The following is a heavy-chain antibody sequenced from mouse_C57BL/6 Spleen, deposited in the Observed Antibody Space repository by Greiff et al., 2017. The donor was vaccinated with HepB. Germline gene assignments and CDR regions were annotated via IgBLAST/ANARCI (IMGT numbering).Heavy chain of an antibody. J-gene: IGHJ4*01. CDR2: IDPETGGT. CDR1: GYTFTDYE. CDR3: TRPLDSSGYVNYAMDY. D-gene: IGHD3-2*02. Sequence: VQLQQSGAELVRPGASVTLSCKASGYTFTDYEMHWVKQTPVHGLEWIGAIDPETGGTAYNQKFKGKAILTADKSSSTAYMELRSLTSEDSAVYYCTRPLDSSGYVNYAMDYWGQGTSVTVSS. V-gene: IGHV1-15*01.